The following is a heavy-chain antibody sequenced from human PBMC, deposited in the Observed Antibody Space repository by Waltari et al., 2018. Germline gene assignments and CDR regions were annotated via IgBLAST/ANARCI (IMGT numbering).Heavy chain of an antibody. D-gene: IGHD2-15*01. V-gene: IGHV4-59*11. J-gene: IGHJ4*02. CDR3: ARDLGGKGTDY. CDR2: IYYSGST. CDR1: GGSISSHF. Sequence: QVQLQESGPGLVKPSAPLSLTCTVSGGSISSHFWSWIRQPPGKGLEWIGYIYYSGSTNYNPALKSRVTISVDTSKNQFSLKLSSVTAADTAVYYCARDLGGKGTDYWGQGTLVTVSS.